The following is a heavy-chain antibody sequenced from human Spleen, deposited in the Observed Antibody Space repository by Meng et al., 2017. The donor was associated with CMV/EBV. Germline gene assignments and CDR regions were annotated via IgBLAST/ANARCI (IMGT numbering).Heavy chain of an antibody. Sequence: KAAGYTFNSYYMHWVRQAPGQGLEWMGIINPSGGSTSYAQKFQGRVTMTRDTSTSTVYMELSSLRSEDTAVYYCARGGRMAPNYHDYWGQGTLVTSPQ. D-gene: IGHD5-24*01. CDR2: INPSGGST. CDR3: ARGGRMAPNYHDY. J-gene: IGHJ4*02. V-gene: IGHV1-46*02. CDR1: GYTFNSYY.